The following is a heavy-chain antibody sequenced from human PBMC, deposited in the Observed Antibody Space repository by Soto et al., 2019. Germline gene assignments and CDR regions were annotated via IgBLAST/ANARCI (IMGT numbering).Heavy chain of an antibody. J-gene: IGHJ4*02. CDR2: IYPSGTT. CDR1: GDSISSNFW. V-gene: IGHV4-4*02. Sequence: QVQIQESGPGLVKPSGTLSLTCAVSGDSISSNFWWSWVRQPPGKGLEWIGEIYPSGTTNYNTSLKGRVTMSLDKSKNQLSLELTSVTAADTAVYFCARHVGVAGTRGFDYWGQGTLVIVSS. CDR3: ARHVGVAGTRGFDY. D-gene: IGHD1-1*01.